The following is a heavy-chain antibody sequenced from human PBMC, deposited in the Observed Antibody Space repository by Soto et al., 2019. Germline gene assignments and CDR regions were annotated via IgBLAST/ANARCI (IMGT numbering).Heavy chain of an antibody. D-gene: IGHD1-26*01. Sequence: ASVKVSCKASGYTFTGYYKHWVRQAPGQGLEWMGWINPNSGGTNYAQKFQGWVTMTRDTSISTAYMELSRLRSDDTAVYYCARGCRGSYNGRSDAFDIWGQGTMVTVSS. J-gene: IGHJ3*02. CDR3: ARGCRGSYNGRSDAFDI. V-gene: IGHV1-2*04. CDR2: INPNSGGT. CDR1: GYTFTGYY.